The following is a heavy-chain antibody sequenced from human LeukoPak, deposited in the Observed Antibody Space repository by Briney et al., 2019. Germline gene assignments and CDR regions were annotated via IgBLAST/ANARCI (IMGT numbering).Heavy chain of an antibody. D-gene: IGHD1-26*01. Sequence: PGGSLRLSCAASGFTFATYAMSWVRQPPGKGLEWVSSISGSADITYYADSVKGRFTISRDNSKNTLYLQMNSLRAEDTAVYYCAKDLGRYRNNYFDYWGQGTLVTVSS. CDR2: ISGSADIT. V-gene: IGHV3-23*01. J-gene: IGHJ4*02. CDR1: GFTFATYA. CDR3: AKDLGRYRNNYFDY.